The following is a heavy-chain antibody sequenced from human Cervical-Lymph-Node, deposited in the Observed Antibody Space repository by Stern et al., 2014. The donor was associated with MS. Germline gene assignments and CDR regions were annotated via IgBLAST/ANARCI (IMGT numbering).Heavy chain of an antibody. V-gene: IGHV3-49*03. CDR1: GFTFGDYA. D-gene: IGHD2-2*01. J-gene: IGHJ4*02. CDR2: IRTKRYDETT. CDR3: TRGRGTNSYH. Sequence: EVQLVESGGGLVQPGRSLRLSCTASGFTFGDYAMSWFRQAPWKGLEWVGFIRTKRYDETTQYGASVKGRFTISRDDSRSIAYLQMSSLKSEDTAVYYCTRGRGTNSYHWGQGVLVTVSS.